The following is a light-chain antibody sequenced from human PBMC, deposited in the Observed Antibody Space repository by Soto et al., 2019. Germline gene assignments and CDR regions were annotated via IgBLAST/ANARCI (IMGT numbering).Light chain of an antibody. CDR1: QSRGFY. Sequence: EIVFTQSPSILSLSIGERATRSCGGSQSRGFYLTWYQHKPGQAPRLLIYDASNRATGIPGRFSGSGYGTDITLTIGSLEPEDFAEYYGQQYGISCTFGQGTKVDIK. CDR2: DAS. V-gene: IGKV3-11*01. J-gene: IGKJ1*01. CDR3: QQYGISCT.